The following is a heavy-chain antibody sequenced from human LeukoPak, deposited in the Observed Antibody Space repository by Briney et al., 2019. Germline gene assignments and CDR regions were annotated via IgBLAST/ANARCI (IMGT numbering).Heavy chain of an antibody. Sequence: SETLSLTCTVSGGSISSSSYFWGWIRQPPGKGLEWIGSISYSGSTYYNPSLKSRVTISVDTSKNQFSLNLSSVTAADTAVYYCARHGDGGPAEYFRHWGQGTLVTVSS. CDR1: GGSISSSSYF. CDR3: ARHGDGGPAEYFRH. V-gene: IGHV4-39*01. J-gene: IGHJ1*01. D-gene: IGHD4-23*01. CDR2: ISYSGST.